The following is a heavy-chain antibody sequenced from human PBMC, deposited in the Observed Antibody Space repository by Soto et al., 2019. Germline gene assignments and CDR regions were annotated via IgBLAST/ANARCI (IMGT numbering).Heavy chain of an antibody. CDR3: AKDIAMDYCSGGSCYPGPLDP. V-gene: IGHV3-9*01. CDR1: GFTFDDYA. Sequence: GGSLRLSCAASGFTFDDYAMHWVRQAPGKGLEWVSGISWNSGSIGYADSVKGRFTISRDNAKNSLYLQMNSLRAEDTALYYCAKDIAMDYCSGGSCYPGPLDPWGQGTLVTVSS. CDR2: ISWNSGSI. J-gene: IGHJ5*02. D-gene: IGHD2-15*01.